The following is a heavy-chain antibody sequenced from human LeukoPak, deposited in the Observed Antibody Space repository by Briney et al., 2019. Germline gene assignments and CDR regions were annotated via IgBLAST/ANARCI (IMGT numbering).Heavy chain of an antibody. CDR1: GFTFSTYA. CDR3: ARETPRRGETRDGYR. CDR2: IGSAGDT. Sequence: GGSLRLSCAASGFTFSTYAMHWVRQSTGTGLEWVSAIGSAGDTYYPGSVKGRFIISRDNAKNSLYLQMNSLRAEDTAVYYCARETPRRGETRDGYRWGQGTLVTVSS. D-gene: IGHD5-24*01. V-gene: IGHV3-13*01. J-gene: IGHJ4*02.